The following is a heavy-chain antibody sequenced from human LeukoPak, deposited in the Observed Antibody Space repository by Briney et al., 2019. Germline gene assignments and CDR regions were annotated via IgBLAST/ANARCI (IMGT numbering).Heavy chain of an antibody. D-gene: IGHD6-13*01. CDR1: GGSFSGYY. J-gene: IGHJ5*02. V-gene: IGHV4-34*01. Sequence: PSETLSLTCAVYGGSFSGYYWSWIRQPPGKGLEWIGEINHSGSTNYNPSLKSRVTISVDTSKNQFSLKLSSVTAADTAVYYCAXGKYSSSGALDPWGQGTLVTVSS. CDR3: AXGKYSSSGALDP. CDR2: INHSGST.